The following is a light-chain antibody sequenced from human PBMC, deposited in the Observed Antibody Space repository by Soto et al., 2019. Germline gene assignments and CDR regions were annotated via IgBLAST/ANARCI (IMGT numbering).Light chain of an antibody. J-gene: IGKJ1*01. CDR3: QQYNNWPPWT. Sequence: EIVMTQSPATLSVSPGERATLSCRASQSVSSNLALYQQNPGQAPRLLIYGASTRATGIPARFSGSGSGTEFTLTISSLQSEDFAVYYCQQYNNWPPWTFGQGTKVDIK. CDR2: GAS. CDR1: QSVSSN. V-gene: IGKV3-15*01.